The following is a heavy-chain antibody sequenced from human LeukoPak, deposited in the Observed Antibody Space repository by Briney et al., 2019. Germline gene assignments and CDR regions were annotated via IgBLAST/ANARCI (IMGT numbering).Heavy chain of an antibody. CDR2: ISNSDGSA. CDR1: GFTFSSYA. J-gene: IGHJ4*02. CDR3: AKATGYLL. V-gene: IGHV3-23*01. Sequence: GGPLRLSCAASGFTFSSYAMSWVRQAPGKGLEWVSTISNSDGSAYYADSVKGRFTISRDNSENTLYLRMNSLRAEDTAVYYCAKATGYLLWGQGTLVTVSS. D-gene: IGHD1-14*01.